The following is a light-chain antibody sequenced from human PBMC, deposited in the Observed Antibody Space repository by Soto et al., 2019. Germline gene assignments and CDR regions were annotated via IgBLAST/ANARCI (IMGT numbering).Light chain of an antibody. Sequence: QSALTQPPAASGSPGQSVTISCTGTSTDVGGYNYVSWYQQHPDKAPKLIIYEVTKRPSGVPDRFSGSKSGNTASLTVSGLQAEDEADYYCSSYAGSNNFVVFGGGTKLTV. V-gene: IGLV2-8*01. CDR3: SSYAGSNNFVV. J-gene: IGLJ2*01. CDR1: STDVGGYNY. CDR2: EVT.